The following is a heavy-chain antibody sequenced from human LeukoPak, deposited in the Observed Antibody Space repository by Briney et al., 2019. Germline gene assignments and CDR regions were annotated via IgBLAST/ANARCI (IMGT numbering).Heavy chain of an antibody. J-gene: IGHJ4*02. CDR2: IFYSGST. CDR3: ASDGYSYGIDY. CDR1: GGSISSSSYY. D-gene: IGHD5-18*01. V-gene: IGHV4-39*07. Sequence: SETLSLTCTVSGGSISSSSYYWGWIRQPPGKGLEWIGSIFYSGSTYYNPSLKSRVTISVDTSKNLFSLKLSSVTAADTAVYYCASDGYSYGIDYWGQGTLVTVSS.